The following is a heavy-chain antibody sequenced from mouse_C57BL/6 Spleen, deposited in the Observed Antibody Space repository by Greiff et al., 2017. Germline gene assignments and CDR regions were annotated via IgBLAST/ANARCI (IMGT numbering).Heavy chain of an antibody. CDR1: GYAFSSYW. D-gene: IGHD1-1*01. CDR2: IYPGDGDT. Sequence: QVQLQQSGAELVKPGASVKISCKASGYAFSSYWMNWVKQRPGKGLEWIGQIYPGDGDTNYNGKFKGKATLTADKSSSTAYMQLSSLTSEDSAVYFCAREGDITTVVGKGFDYWGQGTTRTVSS. CDR3: AREGDITTVVGKGFDY. V-gene: IGHV1-80*01. J-gene: IGHJ2*01.